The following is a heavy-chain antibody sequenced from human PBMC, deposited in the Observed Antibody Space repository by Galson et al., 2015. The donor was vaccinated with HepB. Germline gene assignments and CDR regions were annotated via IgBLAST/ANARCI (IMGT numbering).Heavy chain of an antibody. D-gene: IGHD5-24*01. V-gene: IGHV1-69*04. J-gene: IGHJ4*02. CDR3: ARDRGDGYNLVFDY. Sequence: SCAASGGTFSSYAISWVRQAPGQGLEWMGRIIPILGIANYAQKFQGRVTITADKSTSTAYMELSSLRSEDTAVYYCARDRGDGYNLVFDYWGQGTLVTVSS. CDR2: IIPILGIA. CDR1: GGTFSSYA.